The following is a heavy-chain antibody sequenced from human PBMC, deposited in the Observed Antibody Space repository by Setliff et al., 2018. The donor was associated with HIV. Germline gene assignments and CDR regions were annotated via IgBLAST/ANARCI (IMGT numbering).Heavy chain of an antibody. CDR2: IYYSGGT. V-gene: IGHV4-39*01. CDR1: GASVSSGGFY. J-gene: IGHJ5*02. CDR3: ARGIVVAATARLDP. Sequence: SETLSLTCTVSGASVSSGGFYWGWIRQPPGKGLEWIGSIYYSGGTYYNPSLKSRVTISVDTSKNQFSLKLSSVTAADTAVYYCARGIVVAATARLDPWGRGTLVTASS. D-gene: IGHD2-15*01.